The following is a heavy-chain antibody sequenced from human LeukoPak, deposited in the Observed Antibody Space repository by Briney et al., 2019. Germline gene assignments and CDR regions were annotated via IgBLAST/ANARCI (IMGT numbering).Heavy chain of an antibody. V-gene: IGHV1-46*01. CDR3: AREVGATIGIDY. CDR2: INPSGGST. J-gene: IGHJ4*02. D-gene: IGHD1-26*01. Sequence: ASVKVSCKASGYTFTSYYMHWVRQAPGQGLEWMGIINPSGGSTSYAQKFQGGVTMTRDTSTSTVYMELSSLRSEDTAVYYCAREVGATIGIDYWGQGTLVTVSS. CDR1: GYTFTSYY.